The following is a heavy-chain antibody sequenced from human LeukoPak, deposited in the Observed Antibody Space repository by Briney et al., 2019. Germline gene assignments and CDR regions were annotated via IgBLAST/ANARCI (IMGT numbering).Heavy chain of an antibody. Sequence: GGSLRLSCAASGFTFSSYGMHWVRQAPGKGLEWVAFIRYDGSNKYYADSVKGRFTISRDNSKNTLYLQMNSLRAENTAVYYCAKDSLGVVTFPDYWGQGTLVTVSS. CDR3: AKDSLGVVTFPDY. CDR2: IRYDGSNK. V-gene: IGHV3-30*02. CDR1: GFTFSSYG. D-gene: IGHD3-3*01. J-gene: IGHJ4*02.